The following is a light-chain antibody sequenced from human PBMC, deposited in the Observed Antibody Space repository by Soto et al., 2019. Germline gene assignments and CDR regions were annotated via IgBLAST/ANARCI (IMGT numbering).Light chain of an antibody. Sequence: QSVLTQPPSASGSPGQSVTISCTGTRSDVGGYNYVSWYQQHPGKAPKLMIYEVTKRPSGVPDRFSGSKSGNTASLTVSGLQAEDEAHYYCSSYAGSNDLVFGGGTQLTLL. J-gene: IGLJ2*01. V-gene: IGLV2-8*01. CDR3: SSYAGSNDLV. CDR1: RSDVGGYNY. CDR2: EVT.